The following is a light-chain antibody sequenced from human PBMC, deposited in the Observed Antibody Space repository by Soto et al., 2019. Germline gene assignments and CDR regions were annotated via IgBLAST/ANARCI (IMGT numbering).Light chain of an antibody. CDR2: GAS. Sequence: EIVLTQSPGTLSLSPGERATLSCRASQSFNSIYLAWYQHKPGQAPRLLIYGASSRATGIPDRFSGSGSGTDFSLTISRLEPEVFAIYYCQHYGSSPLTTFGGGTKVEI. V-gene: IGKV3-20*01. J-gene: IGKJ4*01. CDR1: QSFNSIY. CDR3: QHYGSSPLTT.